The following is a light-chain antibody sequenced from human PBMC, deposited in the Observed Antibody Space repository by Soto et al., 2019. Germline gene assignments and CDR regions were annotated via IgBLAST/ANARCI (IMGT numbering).Light chain of an antibody. CDR3: QQRSNWPIT. CDR1: QSVSSY. CDR2: DAS. Sequence: EIVLTQSPATLSLSPGERATLSCRASQSVSSYLAWYQQKPGQAPRLLIYDASNRATGIPARFSGSGSGTDFTLTISRQEPEDFAVYYCQQRSNWPITFGQGTRLEIK. V-gene: IGKV3-11*01. J-gene: IGKJ5*01.